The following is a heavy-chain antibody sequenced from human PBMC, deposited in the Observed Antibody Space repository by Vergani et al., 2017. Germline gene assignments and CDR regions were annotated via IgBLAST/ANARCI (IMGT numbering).Heavy chain of an antibody. CDR1: GFTFSSYG. V-gene: IGHV3-33*01. CDR3: ARVRKGLALGDYGMDV. CDR2: IWYDGSNK. Sequence: QVQLVESGGGVVQPGRSLRLSCAASGFTFSSYGMHWVRQAPGKGLEWVAVIWYDGSNKYYADSVKGRFTISRDNSKNTLYLQMNSLRAEDTAVYYCARVRKGLALGDYGMDVWGQGTTVTVSS. J-gene: IGHJ6*02.